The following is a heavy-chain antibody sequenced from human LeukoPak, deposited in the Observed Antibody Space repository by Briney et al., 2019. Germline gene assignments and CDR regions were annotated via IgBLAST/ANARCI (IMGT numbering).Heavy chain of an antibody. CDR2: INPNSGGT. J-gene: IGHJ4*02. CDR3: GSSLGSSSSSVYHIDV. V-gene: IGHV1-2*02. CDR1: GYTFIGYY. Sequence: GASVKVSCKASGYTFIGYYMHWVRQAPGQGLEWMGWINPNSGGTNSAQKFQGRVTMTRDTSISTAYMELSRLRSDDTAVYYCGSSLGSSSSSVYHIDVWGQGTLVTVSS. D-gene: IGHD6-6*01.